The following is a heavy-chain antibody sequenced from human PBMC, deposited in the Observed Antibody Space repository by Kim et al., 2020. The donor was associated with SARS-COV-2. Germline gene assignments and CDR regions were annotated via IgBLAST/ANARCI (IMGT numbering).Heavy chain of an antibody. Sequence: SETLSLICTVSGGSISSSSYYWGWIRQPPGKGLEWIGSIYYSGSTYYNPSLKSRVTISVDTSKNQFSLKLSSVTAADTAVYYCASTSTGLDAFDIWGQGTMVTVSS. J-gene: IGHJ3*02. V-gene: IGHV4-39*01. CDR3: ASTSTGLDAFDI. CDR1: GGSISSSSYY. CDR2: IYYSGST. D-gene: IGHD1-1*01.